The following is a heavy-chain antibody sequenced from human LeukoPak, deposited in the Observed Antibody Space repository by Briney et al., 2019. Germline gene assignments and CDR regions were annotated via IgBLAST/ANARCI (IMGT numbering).Heavy chain of an antibody. J-gene: IGHJ6*04. CDR2: IYCGGST. D-gene: IGHD3-16*02. CDR1: GFTVSSNY. V-gene: IGHV3-53*01. Sequence: GGSLRLSCAASGFTVSSNYMSWVRQAPGQGLEWVSVIYCGGSTYYADPVKGRFTISRDNSKNKLYLQMNSLRAEDTAVYYCARGASLGELSSYYYYYGMEVWGKGTTVTVSS. CDR3: ARGASLGELSSYYYYYGMEV.